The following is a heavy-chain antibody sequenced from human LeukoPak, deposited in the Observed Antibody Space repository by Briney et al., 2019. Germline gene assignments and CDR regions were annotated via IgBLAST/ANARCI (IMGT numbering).Heavy chain of an antibody. J-gene: IGHJ4*02. CDR2: IYPGDSDT. D-gene: IGHD6-13*01. CDR3: ARLVGRDSSWYIFDY. CDR1: GYSFTSYW. V-gene: IGHV5-51*01. Sequence: AESLKISCKGSGYSFTSYWIGWVRQIPGKGLEWMGIIYPGDSDTRYSPSFQGQVTISADKSISTAYLQWSSLKASDTAMYYCARLVGRDSSWYIFDYWGQGTLVTVSS.